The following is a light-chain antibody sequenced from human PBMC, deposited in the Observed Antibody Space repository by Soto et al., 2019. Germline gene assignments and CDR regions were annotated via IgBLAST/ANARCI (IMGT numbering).Light chain of an antibody. CDR2: DAS. CDR1: QDINKN. J-gene: IGKJ5*01. CDR3: QQASSFPLT. Sequence: DIQMTQSPSSLSASVGDRVTITCQASQDINKNLIWYQQKPGKAPKLLIYDASDLETGVPSRFSGSASGTYFTLTISSLQPEDFATYYCQQASSFPLTFGQGTRLEIK. V-gene: IGKV1-33*01.